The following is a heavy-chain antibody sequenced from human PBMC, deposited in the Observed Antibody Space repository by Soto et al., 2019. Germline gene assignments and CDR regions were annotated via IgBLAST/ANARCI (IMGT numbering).Heavy chain of an antibody. CDR1: SASISSSSYT. V-gene: IGHV4-39*02. CDR2: IYYSGTT. Sequence: SETLSLTCPVSSASISSSSYTCGWIRQPPGKGLEWIGSIYYSGTTYYNPSLNSRVTVSVDTSKNQFSLKVTSVTAADTAVYYCAKDEVLVEVVARDYYGMDVWGQGTTVTVSS. CDR3: AKDEVLVEVVARDYYGMDV. J-gene: IGHJ6*02. D-gene: IGHD2-15*01.